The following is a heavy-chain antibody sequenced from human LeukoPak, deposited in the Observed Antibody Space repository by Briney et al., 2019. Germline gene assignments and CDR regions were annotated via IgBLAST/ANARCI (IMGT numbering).Heavy chain of an antibody. V-gene: IGHV4-39*07. CDR3: ARKTTSNWFDP. CDR2: IYYSGST. CDR1: GGSISSGTYC. J-gene: IGHJ5*02. D-gene: IGHD4-17*01. Sequence: SETLSLTCTVSGGSISSGTYCWSWIRQPPGKGLEWIGSIYYSGSTYYNPSLKSRVTISVDTSKNQFSLKLSSVTAADTAVYYCARKTTSNWFDPWGQGTLVTVSS.